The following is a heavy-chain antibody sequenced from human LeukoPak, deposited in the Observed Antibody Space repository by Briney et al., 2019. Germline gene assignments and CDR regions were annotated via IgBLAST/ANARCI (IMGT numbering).Heavy chain of an antibody. J-gene: IGHJ6*03. CDR2: IYYSGST. Sequence: PSETLSLTCTVSDGSISSYYWSWIRQPPGKGLEWIGYIYYSGSTNYNPSLKSRVTISVDTSKNQFSLKLSSVTAADTAVYYCARVQYSSSWSYYYYYMDVWGKGTTVTVSS. CDR3: ARVQYSSSWSYYYYYMDV. D-gene: IGHD6-13*01. V-gene: IGHV4-59*01. CDR1: DGSISSYY.